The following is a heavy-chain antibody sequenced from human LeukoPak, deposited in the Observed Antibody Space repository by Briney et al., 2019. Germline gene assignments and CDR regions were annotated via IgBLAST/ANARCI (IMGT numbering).Heavy chain of an antibody. CDR2: ISDSGGRT. V-gene: IGHV3-23*01. D-gene: IGHD2-21*01. Sequence: GGSLRLSCAVPGITPTNYGMSWVRQAPGKGRKWVAGISDSGGRTNYADSVKGRFTVSRDNPRNTLYLQMNSLRAEDTAVYFCAKRGVVIRVILVGFHKEAYYFDSWGQGALVTVSS. CDR3: AKRGVVIRVILVGFHKEAYYFDS. CDR1: GITPTNYG. J-gene: IGHJ4*02.